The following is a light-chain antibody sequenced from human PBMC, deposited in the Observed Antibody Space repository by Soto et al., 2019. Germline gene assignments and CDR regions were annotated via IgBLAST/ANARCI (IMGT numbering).Light chain of an antibody. CDR1: SSDIGGYGY. CDR3: SSYRATGSLLI. J-gene: IGLJ2*01. Sequence: QSALTQPASVSGSPGQSITISCTGTSSDIGGYGYVSWYQQSPGKAPKLIIFEVRDRPLGVSDRFSGSKSGNTASLTISGLQAEDEATYYCSSYRATGSLLIFGGGTKVTVL. V-gene: IGLV2-14*01. CDR2: EVR.